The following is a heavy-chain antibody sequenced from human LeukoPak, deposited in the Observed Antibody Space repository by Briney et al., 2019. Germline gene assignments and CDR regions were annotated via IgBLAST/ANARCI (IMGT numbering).Heavy chain of an antibody. CDR1: GDSINSYY. CDR3: ARAGVVAANSYYYYYMDV. D-gene: IGHD2-15*01. V-gene: IGHV4-59*01. CDR2: VYYSGTT. Sequence: SETLSLTWTVSGDSINSYYWTWIRQPPGKGLGWIGYVYYSGTTSYNPSLKSRVTMSLDTSRNQFSLKLASVTAADTAMYYCARAGVVAANSYYYYYMDVWGQGTTVTVSS. J-gene: IGHJ6*02.